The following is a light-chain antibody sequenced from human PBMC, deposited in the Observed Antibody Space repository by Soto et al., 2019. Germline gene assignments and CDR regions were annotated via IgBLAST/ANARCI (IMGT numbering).Light chain of an antibody. V-gene: IGKV1-5*03. Sequence: DIQMTQSPSTLSASIGDRVTITCRASETITNWLAWYQQKPGKAPKVLIYKTSSLESGVPSRFSGSGSGTEFTLTINSLQPDDFATYYCQQYESYWTFGRGTKVEVK. J-gene: IGKJ1*01. CDR3: QQYESYWT. CDR1: ETITNW. CDR2: KTS.